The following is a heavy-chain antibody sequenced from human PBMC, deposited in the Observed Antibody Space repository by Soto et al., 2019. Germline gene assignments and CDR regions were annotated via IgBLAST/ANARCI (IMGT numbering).Heavy chain of an antibody. CDR2: TYYKSKWYH. J-gene: IGHJ6*02. V-gene: IGHV6-1*01. D-gene: IGHD6-13*01. CDR1: GDSASSNNAA. CDR3: ARDYSASPTYGMDV. Sequence: SQTLSLTCVISGDSASSNNAAWNWIRQSPSRGLEWLGRTYYKSKWYHDYAVSLNSRITINPDTSKNQFSLQLNSVTPEDTAVYYCARDYSASPTYGMDVWGQGTTVTVSS.